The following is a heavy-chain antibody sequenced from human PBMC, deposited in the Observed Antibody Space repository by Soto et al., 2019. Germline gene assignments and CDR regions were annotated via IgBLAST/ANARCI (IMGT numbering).Heavy chain of an antibody. CDR3: ASLGVGDWANYYYYYGMDV. Sequence: PGGSLRLSCAATGFTFSVYAMTWVRQAPGKGLEWVSAVTANGGSTYSADSVKGRFTISRDNSKNTLFLQMNSLRAEDTAVYYCASLGVGDWANYYYYYGMDVCGQGTTLTVSS. CDR1: GFTFSVYA. V-gene: IGHV3-23*01. CDR2: VTANGGST. J-gene: IGHJ6*02. D-gene: IGHD2-21*02.